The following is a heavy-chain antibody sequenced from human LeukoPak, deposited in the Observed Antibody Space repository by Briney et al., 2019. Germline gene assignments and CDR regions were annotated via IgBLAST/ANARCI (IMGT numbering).Heavy chain of an antibody. CDR2: INHSGST. J-gene: IGHJ6*03. D-gene: IGHD3-3*01. CDR3: ARGVSGHMDV. V-gene: IGHV4-34*01. Sequence: SETLSLTCAVYGGSFSSHYWKWVRQPPGKGLEWIGEINHSGSTNYNPSLKSRVTMSIDTSKNQFSLKLSSVTAADTAVYYCARGVSGHMDVWGKGTTVTVSS. CDR1: GGSFSSHY.